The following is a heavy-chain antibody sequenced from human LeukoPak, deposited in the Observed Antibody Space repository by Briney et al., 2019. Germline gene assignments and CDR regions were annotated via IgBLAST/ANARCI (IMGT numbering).Heavy chain of an antibody. Sequence: SETLSLTCTVSGGSISSSSYYWGWIRQPPGKGLEWIGSIYYSGSTYYNPSLKSRVTISVDTSKNQFSLKLSSVTAADTAVYYCARDSTGLWFFDIWGQGTMVTVSS. D-gene: IGHD3-10*01. CDR1: GGSISSSSYY. CDR3: ARDSTGLWFFDI. J-gene: IGHJ3*02. V-gene: IGHV4-39*07. CDR2: IYYSGST.